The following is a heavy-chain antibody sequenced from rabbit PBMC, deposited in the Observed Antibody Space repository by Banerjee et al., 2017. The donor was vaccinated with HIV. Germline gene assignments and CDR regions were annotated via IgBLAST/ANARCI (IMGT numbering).Heavy chain of an antibody. D-gene: IGHD8-1*01. V-gene: IGHV1S45*01. CDR1: GFSFSNKYV. J-gene: IGHJ6*01. CDR2: INTSTGNT. CDR3: ARDDGTNYWTGMDL. Sequence: QEQLEESGGDLVKPEGSLTLTCTASGFSFSNKYVMCWVRQAPGKGLEWIACINTSTGNTVYATWAKGRFTISKTSSTTVTLQMASLTAADTATYFCARDDGTNYWTGMDLWGQGTLVTVS.